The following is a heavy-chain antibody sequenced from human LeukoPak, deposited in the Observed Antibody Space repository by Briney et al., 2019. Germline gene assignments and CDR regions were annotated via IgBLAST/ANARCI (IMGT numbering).Heavy chain of an antibody. CDR2: VRYDESNK. D-gene: IGHD5/OR15-5a*01. Sequence: QPGRSLRPSCAASGFTFSSYAMHWVRQAPGKGLEWVALVRYDESNKYYANSARGRFTISRDNSKNTLYLQMNSLKTEDTAVYYCARPGVSSVVGYYFDNWGQGTLVTVSA. CDR3: ARPGVSSVVGYYFDN. CDR1: GFTFSSYA. J-gene: IGHJ4*02. V-gene: IGHV3-30*04.